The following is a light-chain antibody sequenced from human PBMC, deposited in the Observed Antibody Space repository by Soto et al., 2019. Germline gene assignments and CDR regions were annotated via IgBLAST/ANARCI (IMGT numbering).Light chain of an antibody. V-gene: IGLV1-40*01. Sequence: QSVLTQPPSVSGAPGQRVTISCTGSSSNIGAGYDVHWYQQLPGTVPKLLIYGNSNRPSGVPNRFSGSKSGTSASLAITALQAGEEAGYYRQSYASILTYVFGTGTKLTVL. CDR2: GNS. J-gene: IGLJ1*01. CDR1: SSNIGAGYD. CDR3: QSYASILTYV.